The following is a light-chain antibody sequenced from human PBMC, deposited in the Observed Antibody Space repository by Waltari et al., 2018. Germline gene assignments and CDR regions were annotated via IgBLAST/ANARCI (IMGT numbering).Light chain of an antibody. CDR3: QALGTGAWV. CDR1: IFGTKY. V-gene: IGLV3-1*01. Sequence: SYELTQPPSASVSPAQTASITSSGDIFGTKYASWYQPKPGQSPLLVIYQDTNRPSGIPERFSGSKSGNAATLTISGTQDMDEADYYCQALGTGAWVFGGGTKLTVL. J-gene: IGLJ3*02. CDR2: QDT.